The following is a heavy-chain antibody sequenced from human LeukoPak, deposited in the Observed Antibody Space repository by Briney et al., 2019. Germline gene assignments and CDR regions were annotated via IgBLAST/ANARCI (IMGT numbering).Heavy chain of an antibody. CDR3: ARGPLLEVAGRELSY. J-gene: IGHJ4*02. Sequence: ASVKVSCKTSGYTFSNYDLNWVRRATGQGLEWMGWMNPNNANTGYAQKFQGRLTMTRDISISTAYMELSSLTSEDTAVYYCARGPLLEVAGRELSYWGQGTLVTVSS. CDR1: GYTFSNYD. CDR2: MNPNNANT. D-gene: IGHD6-19*01. V-gene: IGHV1-8*01.